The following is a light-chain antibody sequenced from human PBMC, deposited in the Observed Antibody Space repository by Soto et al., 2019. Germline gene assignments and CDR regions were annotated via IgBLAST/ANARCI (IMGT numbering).Light chain of an antibody. V-gene: IGKV3D-20*02. CDR3: QQRSNWRIT. J-gene: IGKJ5*01. CDR1: HSVGSNY. CDR2: GAS. Sequence: EIVLTQSPGTLSLSPGERATLSCRASHSVGSNYLAWYQQKPGQAPRLLIYGASSRATGIPARFSGSGSGTDFTLTISSLEPEDFAVYYCQQRSNWRITFGQGTRLEIK.